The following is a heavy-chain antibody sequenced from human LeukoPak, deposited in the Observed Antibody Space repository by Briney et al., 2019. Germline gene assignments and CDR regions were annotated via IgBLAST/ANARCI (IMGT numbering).Heavy chain of an antibody. V-gene: IGHV3-30*02. CDR1: GFTFSSYG. CDR2: IRYDGSNK. D-gene: IGHD3-10*01. Sequence: QSGGSLRLSCAASGFTFSSYGMHWVRQAPGKGLEWVAFIRYDGSNKYYADSVKGRFTISRDNSKNTLYLQMNSLRAEDTAVYYCAKDGSYGSDYYYYYMDVWGKGTTVTISS. J-gene: IGHJ6*03. CDR3: AKDGSYGSDYYYYYMDV.